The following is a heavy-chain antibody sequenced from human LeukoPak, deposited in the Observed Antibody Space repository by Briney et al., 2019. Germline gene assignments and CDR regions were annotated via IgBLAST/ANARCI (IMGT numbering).Heavy chain of an antibody. CDR2: ISSSSSTI. D-gene: IGHD3-22*01. V-gene: IGHV3-48*04. J-gene: IGHJ4*02. CDR1: GFTFSSYS. Sequence: GGSLRLSCAASGFTFSSYSMNWVRQAPGKGLEWVSYISSSSSTIYYADSVKGRFTISRDNAKNSLYLQMNSLRAEDTAVYYCAREPTEWRNYDSSAPPVDYWGQGTLVTVSS. CDR3: AREPTEWRNYDSSAPPVDY.